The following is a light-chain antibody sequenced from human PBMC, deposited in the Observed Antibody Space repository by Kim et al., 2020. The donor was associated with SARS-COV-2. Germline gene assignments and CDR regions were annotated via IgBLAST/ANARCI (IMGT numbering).Light chain of an antibody. CDR2: GAF. V-gene: IGKV3-11*01. CDR3: QQRSDWPWT. CDR1: QSVSIS. Sequence: EIVLTQSPAILSLSPGKRATLSCRASQSVSISLAWYQQKPGQAPRLLIYGAFNRATGIPARFSGSGSETDFTLTISSLEPEDFAVYYCQQRSDWPWTFGQGNKVDSK. J-gene: IGKJ1*01.